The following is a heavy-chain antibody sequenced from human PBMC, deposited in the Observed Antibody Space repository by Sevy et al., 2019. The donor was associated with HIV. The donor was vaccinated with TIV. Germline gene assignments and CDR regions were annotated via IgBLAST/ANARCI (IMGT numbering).Heavy chain of an antibody. CDR1: GGSISSGNYY. CDR3: ARGGTSSTLYVGSWFDP. D-gene: IGHD3-16*01. V-gene: IGHV4-61*02. Sequence: SETLSLTCTVSGGSISSGNYYWTWIRQPAGKGLEWIGRFYTRGSTNYNPSLKSRVTISVDTSKNQFSLKLSSVTAADTAVHYCARGGTSSTLYVGSWFDPWGQGTLVTVSS. CDR2: FYTRGST. J-gene: IGHJ5*02.